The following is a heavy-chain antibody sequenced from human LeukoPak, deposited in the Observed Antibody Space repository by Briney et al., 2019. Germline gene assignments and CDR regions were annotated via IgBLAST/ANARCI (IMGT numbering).Heavy chain of an antibody. J-gene: IGHJ5*02. Sequence: PGGSLRLSCAASGFTFNDYAMHWVRQTPGKGLEWVSGISWNSGRIDYADSVKGRFIISRDNAKNSLYLQMNSLRAEDTALYYCARDWNSMIVVRSDQWFDPWGQGTLVTVSS. CDR2: ISWNSGRI. CDR3: ARDWNSMIVVRSDQWFDP. D-gene: IGHD3-22*01. V-gene: IGHV3-9*01. CDR1: GFTFNDYA.